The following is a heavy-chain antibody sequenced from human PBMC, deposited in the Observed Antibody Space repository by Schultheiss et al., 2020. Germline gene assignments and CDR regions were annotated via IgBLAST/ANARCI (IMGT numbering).Heavy chain of an antibody. Sequence: WGSLRLSCAASGFTFSSYWMSWVRQAPGKGLEWVSAICGSGGSTYYADSVKGRFTISRDNPKNMVYLQMNSLRADDTAVYYCASNDHEWELLRRWFDPWGQGTLVTVSS. V-gene: IGHV3-23*01. J-gene: IGHJ5*02. CDR1: GFTFSSYW. CDR2: ICGSGGST. D-gene: IGHD1-26*01. CDR3: ASNDHEWELLRRWFDP.